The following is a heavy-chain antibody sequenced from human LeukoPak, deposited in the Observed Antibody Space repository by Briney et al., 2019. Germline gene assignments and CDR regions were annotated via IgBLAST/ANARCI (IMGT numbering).Heavy chain of an antibody. Sequence: PGGSLRLSCAASGFTVSSNYMSWVRQAPGKGLEWVSVIYSSGSTYYADSVKGRFTISRDNSKNTMHLRMNTLRAEDKAVYYCASRIATAGSVDYWGQGTLVTVSS. V-gene: IGHV3-53*01. J-gene: IGHJ4*02. CDR1: GFTVSSNY. D-gene: IGHD6-13*01. CDR2: IYSSGST. CDR3: ASRIATAGSVDY.